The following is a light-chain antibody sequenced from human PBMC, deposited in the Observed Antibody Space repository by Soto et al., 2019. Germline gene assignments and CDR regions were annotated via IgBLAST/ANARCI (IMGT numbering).Light chain of an antibody. J-gene: IGKJ5*01. CDR2: GTS. CDR3: QQYGSSPSIT. Sequence: ETVMTQSPATLSVSPGGRATLSCRASQSISDTLAWYQQKPGQAPRVLIYGTSSRATGIPDRFSGSGSGTDFTLTISRLEPEDFAVYYCQQYGSSPSITFGQGTRLEIK. CDR1: QSISDT. V-gene: IGKV3-20*01.